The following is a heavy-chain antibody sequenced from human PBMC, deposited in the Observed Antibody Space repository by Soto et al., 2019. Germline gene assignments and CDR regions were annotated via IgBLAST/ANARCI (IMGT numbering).Heavy chain of an antibody. CDR3: ARRVGATPPRD. CDR1: GASISSNSFH. CDR2: IYYDGST. V-gene: IGHV4-39*01. J-gene: IGHJ4*02. Sequence: QLQLQESGPGLVKPSETLSLTCTVSGASISSNSFHWGWIRQPPGKGMEWIGTIYYDGSTYYNPSLKSRVTISADKSKNQFSLKLTSVTAADTAVYHCARRVGATPPRDWGQGTLVTVSS. D-gene: IGHD1-26*01.